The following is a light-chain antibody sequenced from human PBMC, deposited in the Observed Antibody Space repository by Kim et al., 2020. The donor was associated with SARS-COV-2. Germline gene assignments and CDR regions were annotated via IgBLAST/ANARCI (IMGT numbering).Light chain of an antibody. CDR2: SAS. J-gene: IGKJ1*01. CDR3: QQYSHWPRT. V-gene: IGKV3-15*01. CDR1: QSVSSN. Sequence: LSPGERATLSCRASQSVSSNLAWYQQKPGQAPRLLIYSASTRATGIPARFSGSGSGTEFTLTISSLQSEDFAVYYCQQYSHWPRTFGQGTKVDIK.